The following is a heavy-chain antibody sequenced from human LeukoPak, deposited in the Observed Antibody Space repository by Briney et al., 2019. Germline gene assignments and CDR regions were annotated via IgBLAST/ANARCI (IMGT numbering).Heavy chain of an antibody. CDR1: GFTFDDYA. V-gene: IGHV3-9*01. Sequence: GRSLRLSCAASGFTFDDYAMHWVRQAPGKGLEWVSGISWNSGSIGYADSVKGRFTISRDNAKNSLYLQMNSLRAEDTALYYCAKDLYGSGFAYYYYYGMDVWGQGTTVTVSS. CDR3: AKDLYGSGFAYYYYYGMDV. J-gene: IGHJ6*02. D-gene: IGHD3-10*01. CDR2: ISWNSGSI.